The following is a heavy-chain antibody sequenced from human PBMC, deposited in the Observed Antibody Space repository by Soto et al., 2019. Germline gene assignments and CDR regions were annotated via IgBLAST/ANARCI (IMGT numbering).Heavy chain of an antibody. V-gene: IGHV3-11*01. Sequence: LRLSCAASGFTFSDYYMSWIRQAPGKGLEWVSYISSSGSTIYYADSVKGRFTISRDNAKNSLYLQMNSLRAEDTAVYYCARVSANMVRGNYYYGMDVWGQGTTVTVSS. J-gene: IGHJ6*02. CDR3: ARVSANMVRGNYYYGMDV. D-gene: IGHD3-10*01. CDR1: GFTFSDYY. CDR2: ISSSGSTI.